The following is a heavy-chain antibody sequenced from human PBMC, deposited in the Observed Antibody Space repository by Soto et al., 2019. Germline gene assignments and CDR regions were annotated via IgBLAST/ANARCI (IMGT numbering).Heavy chain of an antibody. V-gene: IGHV1-18*01. CDR2: ISAYNGNT. CDR3: ARVITIFGVASRPDYGTDV. Sequence: ASVKVSCKASGYTFTSYGISWVRQAPGQGLEWMGWISAYNGNTNYAQKLQGRVTMTTDTSTSTAYMELRSLRSDDTAVYYCARVITIFGVASRPDYGTDVWGQGTTVTVSS. D-gene: IGHD3-3*01. J-gene: IGHJ6*02. CDR1: GYTFTSYG.